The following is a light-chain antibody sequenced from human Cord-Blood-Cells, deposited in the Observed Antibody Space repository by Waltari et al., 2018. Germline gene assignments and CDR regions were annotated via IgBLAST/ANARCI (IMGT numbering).Light chain of an antibody. J-gene: IGKJ3*01. CDR3: MQALQTPLFT. V-gene: IGKV2-28*01. Sequence: DIVMTQSPLSLPVTPGEPASISCRSSQSLLHSNGYNYLDWYLQKPGQSPQLLIYLGANRASGVPDRCSGSGSGTEFTLKISRVEADDVGVYYCMQALQTPLFTFGPGTKVDIK. CDR1: QSLLHSNGYNY. CDR2: LGA.